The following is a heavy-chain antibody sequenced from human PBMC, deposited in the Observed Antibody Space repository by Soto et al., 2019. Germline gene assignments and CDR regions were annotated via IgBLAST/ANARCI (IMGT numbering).Heavy chain of an antibody. V-gene: IGHV1-58*01. CDR3: AAKDVTWAAFDY. CDR2: IVVGSGKP. D-gene: IGHD4-4*01. Sequence: GASVKVSCKASGFTFSSSAVQWVRQARGQRLEWIGWIVVGSGKPNYAQKFQERVTITRDMSTSTAYMELSSLRSEDTAVYYRAAKDVTWAAFDYRGQGTLVTVSS. CDR1: GFTFSSSA. J-gene: IGHJ4*02.